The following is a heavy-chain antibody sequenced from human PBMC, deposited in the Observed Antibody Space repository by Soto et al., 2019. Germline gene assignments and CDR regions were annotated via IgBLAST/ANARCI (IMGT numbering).Heavy chain of an antibody. CDR2: ISGNSAIK. D-gene: IGHD3-16*01. J-gene: IGHJ3*02. CDR1: GFTFDNCA. V-gene: IGHV3-9*01. Sequence: EVQLVESGGALVQPGRSLRLSCAASGFTFDNCALHWVLQAPGKGLEWVSGISGNSAIKLYADSVKGRFTISRDNAKKSLYLQMDSLRAEDTALYDCTRHMVTFGGVSTYAFDIWGQGTMVTVSS. CDR3: TRHMVTFGGVSTYAFDI.